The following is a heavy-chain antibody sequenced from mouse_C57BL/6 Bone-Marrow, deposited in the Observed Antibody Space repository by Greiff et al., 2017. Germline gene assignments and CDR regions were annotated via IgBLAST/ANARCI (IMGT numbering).Heavy chain of an antibody. CDR2: ISSGGSYT. D-gene: IGHD1-1*01. CDR3: ARRGFYDGSRGYFDV. Sequence: EVKLMESGGDLVKPGGSLKLSCAASGFTFSSYGMSWVRQTPDKRLEWVATISSGGSYTYYPDSVKGRFTISRDNAKNTLYLQMSSLKSEDTAMYYCARRGFYDGSRGYFDVWGTGTTVTVSS. J-gene: IGHJ1*03. V-gene: IGHV5-6*01. CDR1: GFTFSSYG.